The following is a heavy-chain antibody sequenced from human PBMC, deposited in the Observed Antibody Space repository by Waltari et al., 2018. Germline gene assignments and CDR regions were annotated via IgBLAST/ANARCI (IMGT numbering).Heavy chain of an antibody. CDR1: GFTFASYA. CDR3: AKTPAMTTVTLFDY. D-gene: IGHD4-17*01. CDR2: IWGTGGCT. Sequence: EVQLLESGGDLVQPGGSLRLSCTASGFTFASYALNWVRQTPGKGLEWVSGIWGTGGCTYYAYSVKGRFPISRDNSNNTLYLQMSSLRAEDTAMYYCAKTPAMTTVTLFDYWGQGTLVTVSS. V-gene: IGHV3-23*01. J-gene: IGHJ4*02.